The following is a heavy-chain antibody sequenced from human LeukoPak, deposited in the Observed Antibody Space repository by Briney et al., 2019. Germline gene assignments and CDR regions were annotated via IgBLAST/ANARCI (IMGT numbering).Heavy chain of an antibody. J-gene: IGHJ6*03. V-gene: IGHV3-9*01. CDR2: ISWNSGSI. CDR1: GFTFDDYA. CDR3: ARGRSSYCSSTSCYYYYYYMDV. D-gene: IGHD2-2*01. Sequence: GGSLRLSCAASGFTFDDYAMHWVRQAPGKGLEWVSGISWNSGSIGYADSVKGRFTISRDNSKNTLYLQMNSLRAEDTAVYYCARGRSSYCSSTSCYYYYYYMDVWGKGTTVTVSS.